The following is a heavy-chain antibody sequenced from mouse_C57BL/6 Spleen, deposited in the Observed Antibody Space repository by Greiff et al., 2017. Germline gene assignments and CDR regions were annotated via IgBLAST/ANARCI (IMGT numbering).Heavy chain of an antibody. V-gene: IGHV1-52*01. J-gene: IGHJ2*01. CDR1: GYTFTSYW. D-gene: IGHD3-2*02. Sequence: VQLQQSGAELVRPGSSVKLSCKASGYTFTSYWMHWVKQRPIQGLEWIGNIDPSDSETHYNQKFKDKATLTVDKSSSTAYMQLSSLTSEDSAVYYCAREGTAQATSDYWGQGTTLTVSS. CDR3: AREGTAQATSDY. CDR2: IDPSDSET.